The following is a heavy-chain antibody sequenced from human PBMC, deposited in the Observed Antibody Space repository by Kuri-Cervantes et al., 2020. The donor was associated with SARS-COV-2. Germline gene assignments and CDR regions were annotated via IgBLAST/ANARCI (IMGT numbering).Heavy chain of an antibody. Sequence: GESLKISCAASGFTFSSCAMHWVRLAPGKGLEWVAFISYDGSNEYYADSVRGRFTISRDNAKNSLYLQMHSLRAEDTAVYYCARDMQILTGHYYLNFDYWGQGTLVTVSS. CDR2: ISYDGSNE. V-gene: IGHV3-30*07. D-gene: IGHD3-9*01. CDR1: GFTFSSCA. CDR3: ARDMQILTGHYYLNFDY. J-gene: IGHJ4*02.